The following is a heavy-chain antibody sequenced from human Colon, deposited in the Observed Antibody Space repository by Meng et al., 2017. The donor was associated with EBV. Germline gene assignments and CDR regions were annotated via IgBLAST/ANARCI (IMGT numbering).Heavy chain of an antibody. CDR3: ARVSSGWDYFDY. D-gene: IGHD6-19*01. CDR1: GRPVSICGYY. J-gene: IGHJ4*02. V-gene: IGHV4-31*03. CDR2: IYYSGST. Sequence: PEPGPGMVKPSQYPFPTCTVCGRPVSICGYYWTWIRQHPGKGLEWFGHIYYSGSTFYNPSLKRRVIISIDTPKNQFSLNLRSVTAADTAVYYCARVSSGWDYFDYWGQGTLVTVSS.